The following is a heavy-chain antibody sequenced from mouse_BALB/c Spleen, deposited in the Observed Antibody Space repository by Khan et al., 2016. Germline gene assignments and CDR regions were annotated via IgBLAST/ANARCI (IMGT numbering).Heavy chain of an antibody. J-gene: IGHJ4*01. D-gene: IGHD1-2*01. Sequence: QIQLVQSGPELKKPGETVKISCKASGYTFTNYGMNWVKQAPGKGLKWMGWINTYTGEPTYADDFKGRFAFSLETSASTAYLQINNLKNEDMATYFCARGDYGLAMDYWGQGTSFTVSS. CDR2: INTYTGEP. CDR1: GYTFTNYG. CDR3: ARGDYGLAMDY. V-gene: IGHV9-1*02.